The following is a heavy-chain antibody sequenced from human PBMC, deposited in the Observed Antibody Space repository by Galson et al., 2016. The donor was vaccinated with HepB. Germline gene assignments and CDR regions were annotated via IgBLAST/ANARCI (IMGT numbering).Heavy chain of an antibody. CDR3: AKDRPIEY. D-gene: IGHD2/OR15-2a*01. CDR2: ISFDGSNT. CDR1: GFTFSTYG. J-gene: IGHJ4*02. V-gene: IGHV3-30*18. Sequence: SLRLSCAVTGFTFSTYGMHWVRQAPGKGLEWVALISFDGSNTYYADSVKGRFTISKDNSKNTLYLQMNSLRGEDTAVYYCAKDRPIEYGGQGTLVTVSS.